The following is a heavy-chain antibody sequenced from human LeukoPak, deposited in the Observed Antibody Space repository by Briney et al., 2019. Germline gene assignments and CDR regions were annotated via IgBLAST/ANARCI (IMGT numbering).Heavy chain of an antibody. CDR1: GFTFSSYW. CDR2: INSDGSST. J-gene: IGHJ1*01. CDR3: AKDPYSRDFEYFQH. D-gene: IGHD1-26*01. V-gene: IGHV3-74*01. Sequence: PGGSLRLSCAASGFTFSSYWMHWVRQAPGKGLVWVSRINSDGSSTSYADSVKGRFTISRDNAKNTLYLQMNSLRTEDTAVYYCAKDPYSRDFEYFQHWGQGTLVTVSS.